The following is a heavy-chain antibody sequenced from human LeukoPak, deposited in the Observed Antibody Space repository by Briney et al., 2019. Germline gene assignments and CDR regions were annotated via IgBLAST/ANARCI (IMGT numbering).Heavy chain of an antibody. Sequence: GGSLRLSCAASGFTFTTYSMNWVRQAPRKGLEWVSYITSSSSTIYYADSVKGRFTISRDNSKNTLYLQMNSLRAEDTAVYYCARDEGYYDSSGNLFGYWGQGTLVTVSS. D-gene: IGHD3-22*01. CDR3: ARDEGYYDSSGNLFGY. J-gene: IGHJ4*02. CDR2: ITSSSSTI. CDR1: GFTFTTYS. V-gene: IGHV3-48*01.